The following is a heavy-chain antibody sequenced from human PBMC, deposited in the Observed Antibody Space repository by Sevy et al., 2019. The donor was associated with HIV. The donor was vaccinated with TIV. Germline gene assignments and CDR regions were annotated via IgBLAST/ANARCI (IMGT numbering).Heavy chain of an antibody. CDR1: GFTFSYSG. V-gene: IGHV3-30*02. J-gene: IGHJ4*02. Sequence: GGSLRLSCAASGFTFSYSGMHWVRQAPGKGLEWVAFIQFDGSSQYYADSVKGRFTILRDNSKKTLYLQMNSLTTDDTAVYYCAKNTAAVGVGDFDYWGQGALVTVSS. CDR2: IQFDGSSQ. CDR3: AKNTAAVGVGDFDY. D-gene: IGHD2-8*01.